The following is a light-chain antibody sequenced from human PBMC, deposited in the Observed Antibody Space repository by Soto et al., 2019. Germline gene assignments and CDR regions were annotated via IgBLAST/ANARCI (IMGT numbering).Light chain of an antibody. V-gene: IGKV1-39*01. Sequence: DIQMTQSPSSLSASVGDRVTITCRASQSISSYLNWYQQKPGKAPKLLIYAASSLQSGVPSRFSGSRSGTEFTLTITSLQPEDFATYYCQQSYSTPMNTFGQGTKLEIK. CDR1: QSISSY. J-gene: IGKJ2*01. CDR2: AAS. CDR3: QQSYSTPMNT.